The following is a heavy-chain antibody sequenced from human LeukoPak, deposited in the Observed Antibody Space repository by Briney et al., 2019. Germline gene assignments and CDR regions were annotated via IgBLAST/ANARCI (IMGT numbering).Heavy chain of an antibody. D-gene: IGHD3-22*01. CDR2: IYPSDSDT. CDR1: GYSFTSNW. CDR3: ARFSDSNAYYY. Sequence: GKSLKISCKGSGYSFTSNWIGWVRQMPGKGLEWMGVIYPSDSDTRYSPSFQGQVTISADRSISTAYLQWSSLKASDTAMYYCARFSDSNAYYYWGQGTLVTVSS. V-gene: IGHV5-51*01. J-gene: IGHJ4*02.